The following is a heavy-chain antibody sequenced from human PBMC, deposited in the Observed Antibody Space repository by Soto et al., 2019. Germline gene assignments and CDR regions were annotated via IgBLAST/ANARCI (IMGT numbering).Heavy chain of an antibody. Sequence: EVQLVESGGGLVQPGGSLRLSCAASGFTVNNTFMTWVRQAPGKGLEWVSVLYSGGSPYYADSVKGRFTTSKDNSKNTWFLQMYSLRTEDTTVYYCARVWGALDYWGQGILVTVSS. D-gene: IGHD3-16*01. V-gene: IGHV3-66*01. CDR1: GFTVNNTF. CDR3: ARVWGALDY. CDR2: LYSGGSP. J-gene: IGHJ4*02.